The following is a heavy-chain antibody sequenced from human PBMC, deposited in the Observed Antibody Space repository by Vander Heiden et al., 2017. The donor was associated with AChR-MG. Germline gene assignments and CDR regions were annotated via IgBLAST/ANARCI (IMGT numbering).Heavy chain of an antibody. J-gene: IGHJ2*01. CDR2: INEDGRET. CDR1: GFTVSSNW. CDR3: ARDVGNGWFNL. Sequence: EVQLVESGGGLVQPGGSLRPSCVASGFTVSSNWISWVRQAPGRGLEWVANINEDGRETNYVDSAKGRFTISRDNAKNSLYLQLNGLGAEDTAVYYCARDVGNGWFNLWGRGTLVTVSS. D-gene: IGHD2-15*01. V-gene: IGHV3-7*01.